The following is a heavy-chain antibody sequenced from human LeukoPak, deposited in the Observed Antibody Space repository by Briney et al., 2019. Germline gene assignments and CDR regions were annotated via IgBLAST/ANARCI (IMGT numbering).Heavy chain of an antibody. CDR3: ARDGQNGSPYATDV. Sequence: GRSLRLSCAASGFTFRSHGMHWVRQAPGKGLEWVAGIWYYGSNEDYADSVKGRSTISRDNSKNTLYLQMNSLRVEDTAVYYCARDGQNGSPYATDVWGQGTTVTVSS. J-gene: IGHJ6*02. CDR1: GFTFRSHG. D-gene: IGHD3-10*01. V-gene: IGHV3-33*01. CDR2: IWYYGSNE.